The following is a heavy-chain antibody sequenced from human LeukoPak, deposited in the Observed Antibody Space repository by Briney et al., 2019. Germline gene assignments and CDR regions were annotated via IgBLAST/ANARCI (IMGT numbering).Heavy chain of an antibody. D-gene: IGHD2-2*01. CDR2: ISRGSSYI. J-gene: IGHJ4*02. Sequence: AGGSLRLSCAASGFTFSNYSMNWVRQAPGKGLEWVSSISRGSSYIYYADSVKGRFTISRDNAKNSLNLQMNSLRAEDTAVYYCVRVGYCSSTSCYGLDYWGQGTLVTVSP. V-gene: IGHV3-21*01. CDR1: GFTFSNYS. CDR3: VRVGYCSSTSCYGLDY.